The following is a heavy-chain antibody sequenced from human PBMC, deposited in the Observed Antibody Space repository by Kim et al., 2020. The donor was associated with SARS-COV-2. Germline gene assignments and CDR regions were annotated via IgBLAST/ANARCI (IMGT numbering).Heavy chain of an antibody. CDR2: INRSGGGT. V-gene: IGHV1-46*01. Sequence: ASVKFSCKASGFTFTFYSMHWVRQAPGQGLEWMGMINRSGGGTNYAQKFQGRVTMTGDTSTNTVYMELSSLRSDDTAVYYCAKEGGHWGQGTLVTVSS. J-gene: IGHJ4*02. CDR3: AKEGGH. D-gene: IGHD3-16*01. CDR1: GFTFTFYS.